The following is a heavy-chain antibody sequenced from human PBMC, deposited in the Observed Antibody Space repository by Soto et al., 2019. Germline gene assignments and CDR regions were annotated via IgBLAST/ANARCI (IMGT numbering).Heavy chain of an antibody. D-gene: IGHD2-2*02. CDR1: GYTFSTYG. CDR3: ARVKVPAAILGAFDL. Sequence: ASVKVSCKASGYTFSTYGITWVRQAPGQGLDWMGWINPFKGDTNSAARFQDRVTMTTDTSTGTAYMELRSLRSDDTAVYYCARVKVPAAILGAFDLWGQGTLVTVSS. CDR2: INPFKGDT. J-gene: IGHJ3*01. V-gene: IGHV1-18*01.